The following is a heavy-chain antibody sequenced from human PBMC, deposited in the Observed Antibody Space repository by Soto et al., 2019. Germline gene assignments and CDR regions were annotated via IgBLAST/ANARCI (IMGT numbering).Heavy chain of an antibody. Sequence: PGGSLRLSCAASGFTFSSYWMSWVRQAPGEGLEWGANIKQDGSEKYYVDSVKGRFTISRDNAKNSLYLQMDSLRAEDTAVYYCARVHSSTWSSSDYFQPWGQGTLVTVSS. D-gene: IGHD6-13*01. CDR2: IKQDGSEK. CDR1: GFTFSSYW. J-gene: IGHJ1*01. CDR3: ARVHSSTWSSSDYFQP. V-gene: IGHV3-7*03.